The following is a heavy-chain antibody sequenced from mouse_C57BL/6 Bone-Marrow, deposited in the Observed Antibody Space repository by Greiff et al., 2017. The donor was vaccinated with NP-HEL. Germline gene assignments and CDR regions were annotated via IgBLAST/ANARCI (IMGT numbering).Heavy chain of an antibody. J-gene: IGHJ2*01. CDR2: IDPSDSYT. CDR1: GYTFTSYW. Sequence: QVHVKQPGAELVRPGTSVKLSCKASGYTFTSYWMHWVKQRPGQGLEWIGVIDPSDSYTNYNQKFKGKATLTVDTSSSTAYMQLSSLTSEDSAVYYCARRGDYSNFDYWGQGTTLTVSS. V-gene: IGHV1-59*01. D-gene: IGHD2-5*01. CDR3: ARRGDYSNFDY.